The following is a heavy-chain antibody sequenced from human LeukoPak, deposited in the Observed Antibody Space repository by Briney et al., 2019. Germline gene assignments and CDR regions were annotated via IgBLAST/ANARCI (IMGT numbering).Heavy chain of an antibody. V-gene: IGHV3-30*03. CDR2: ISYDGSNK. CDR1: GFTSSSYA. CDR3: ETDGYNFDY. D-gene: IGHD5-24*01. Sequence: GGSLRLSCAASGFTSSSYAMHWVRQAPGKGLEWVAVISYDGSNKYYTDSVKGRFAISRDNSKNTLYLQMNSLRPEDTAVYYCETDGYNFDYWGQGTLVTVSS. J-gene: IGHJ4*02.